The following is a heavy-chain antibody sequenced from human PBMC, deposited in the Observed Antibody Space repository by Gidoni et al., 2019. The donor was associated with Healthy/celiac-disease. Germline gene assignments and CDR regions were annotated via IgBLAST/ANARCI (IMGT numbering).Heavy chain of an antibody. CDR2: INPSGGST. CDR3: ARDGPVWGYSYGPFDY. V-gene: IGHV1-46*01. D-gene: IGHD5-18*01. J-gene: IGHJ4*02. CDR1: GYTFTSYY. Sequence: QVQLVQSGAEVMKHGASVTASFKASGYTFTSYYMHWVRQAPGQGLEWMGIINPSGGSTSYAQKFQGRVTMTRDTSTSTVYMELSSLGSEDTAVYYCARDGPVWGYSYGPFDYWGQGTLVTVSS.